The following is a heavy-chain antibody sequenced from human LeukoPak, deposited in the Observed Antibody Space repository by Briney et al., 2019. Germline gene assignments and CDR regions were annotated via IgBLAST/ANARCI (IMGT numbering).Heavy chain of an antibody. Sequence: GGSLRLSCAASGFTVSSNYMSWVRQAPGKGLEWVSVIYSGGSTYYADSVKGRFTISRDNSKNTLYLQMNSLRAEDTAVYYCARDYGTTVTTRRFDYWGQGTLVTVSS. V-gene: IGHV3-66*01. D-gene: IGHD4-17*01. CDR2: IYSGGST. J-gene: IGHJ4*02. CDR1: GFTVSSNY. CDR3: ARDYGTTVTTRRFDY.